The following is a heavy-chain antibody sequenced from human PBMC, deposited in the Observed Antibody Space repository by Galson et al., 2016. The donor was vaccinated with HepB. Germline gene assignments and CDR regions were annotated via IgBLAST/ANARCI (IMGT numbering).Heavy chain of an antibody. Sequence: SLRLSCAASGFTFSSYWMSWVRQAPGKGLEWVANIKQDGNEKYYVDSVKGRFTISRDNAKNSMYLQMNSLRAEDTAVYYCARDGGGGYNLDYWGQGTLVTVSS. D-gene: IGHD5-24*01. CDR1: GFTFSSYW. V-gene: IGHV3-7*03. CDR3: ARDGGGGYNLDY. J-gene: IGHJ4*02. CDR2: IKQDGNEK.